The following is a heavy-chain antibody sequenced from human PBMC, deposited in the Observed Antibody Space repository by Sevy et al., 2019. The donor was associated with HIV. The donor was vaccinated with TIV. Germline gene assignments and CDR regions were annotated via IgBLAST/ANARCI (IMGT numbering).Heavy chain of an antibody. J-gene: IGHJ6*02. V-gene: IGHV4-59*01. D-gene: IGHD4-4*01. CDR3: ARAYSEYCYGMDV. CDR2: IYYNGRT. Sequence: SETLSLTCSVSGVSISGYYWSWIRQPPGKGLEWIGYIYYNGRTNYKPSLKGRVTISVDTSKNQFSLKVNSVTAADTAVYYCARAYSEYCYGMDVWGQGTTVTVSS. CDR1: GVSISGYY.